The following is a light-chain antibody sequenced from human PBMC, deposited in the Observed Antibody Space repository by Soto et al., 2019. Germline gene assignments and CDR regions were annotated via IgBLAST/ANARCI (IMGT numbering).Light chain of an antibody. CDR1: TGAVTNGHY. V-gene: IGLV7-46*01. J-gene: IGLJ1*01. CDR3: LLSYNGPYV. CDR2: DTT. Sequence: QSVVTDYPSVTVSPGGTVTLTCGSSTGAVTNGHYPYWFQQKPGQAPRTLIYDTTNRHSWTPARFSGSLLGGKAALTLSGAQPEDEAEYYCLLSYNGPYVFGTGTKVTVL.